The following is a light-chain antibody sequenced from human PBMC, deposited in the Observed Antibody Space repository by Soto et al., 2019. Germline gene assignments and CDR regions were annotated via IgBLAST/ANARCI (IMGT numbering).Light chain of an antibody. CDR1: QSVSSN. V-gene: IGKV3-15*01. Sequence: EIVMTQSPATLSVSPGERATLSCRASQSVSSNLAWYQQKPGQTPKLLIYVASTRATGIPARFSGSGSGTEFTLTISSLQSEDFSVYYCQQYNVWPLTFGGGNKGEFK. CDR3: QQYNVWPLT. CDR2: VAS. J-gene: IGKJ4*01.